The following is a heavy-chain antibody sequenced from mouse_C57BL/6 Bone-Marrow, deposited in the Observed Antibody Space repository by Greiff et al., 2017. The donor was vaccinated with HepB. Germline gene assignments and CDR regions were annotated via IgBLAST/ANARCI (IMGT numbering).Heavy chain of an antibody. Sequence: EVKLVESGGGLVKPGGSLKLSCAASGFTFSDYGMHWVRQAPEKGLEWVAYISSGSSTIYYADTVKGRFTISRDNAKNTLFLQMTSLRSEDTAMYYCANLWVYDAMDYWGQGTSVTVSS. J-gene: IGHJ4*01. CDR1: GFTFSDYG. CDR2: ISSGSSTI. D-gene: IGHD6-1*01. CDR3: ANLWVYDAMDY. V-gene: IGHV5-17*01.